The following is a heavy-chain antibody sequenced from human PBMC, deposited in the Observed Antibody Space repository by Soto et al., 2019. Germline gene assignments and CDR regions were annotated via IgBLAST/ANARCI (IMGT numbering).Heavy chain of an antibody. CDR1: GFTFSSYG. CDR3: AKDPYYYDSSGYFYGMDV. D-gene: IGHD3-22*01. CDR2: ISYDGSNK. V-gene: IGHV3-30*18. J-gene: IGHJ6*02. Sequence: GGSLRLSCAASGFTFSSYGMHWVRQAPGKGLEWVAVISYDGSNKYYADSVKGRFTISRDNSKNTLYLQMNSLRAEDTAVYYCAKDPYYYDSSGYFYGMDVWGQGTTVTVSS.